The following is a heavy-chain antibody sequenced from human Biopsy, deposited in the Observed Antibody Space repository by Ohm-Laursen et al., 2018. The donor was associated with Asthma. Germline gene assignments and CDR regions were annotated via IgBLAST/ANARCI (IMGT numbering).Heavy chain of an antibody. D-gene: IGHD3-3*02. CDR1: GFTFDDYW. V-gene: IGHV3-7*01. CDR3: ARTFHFWSPYHAEHYQL. J-gene: IGHJ1*01. CDR2: IKHDGSEK. Sequence: GSLRLSCAASGFTFDDYWMSWVRQVPGKGLEWVANIKHDGSEKNHVDSLKGRFTISRDNAKNSLYLQMNSLRAEDTAVYYCARTFHFWSPYHAEHYQLWGQGTLVTVSS.